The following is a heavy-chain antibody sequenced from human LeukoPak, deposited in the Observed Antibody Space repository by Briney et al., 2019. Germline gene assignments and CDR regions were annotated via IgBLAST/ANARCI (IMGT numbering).Heavy chain of an antibody. Sequence: GGSLRLSCAASGFMFSSNWLSWVRLAPGKGLEWVANIKEDGTETYYVDSVKGRFTISRDNAKNSLYLRMNSLRVEDTAVYYCAKEGRSLQTYWGQGTLVTVSS. D-gene: IGHD5-24*01. CDR1: GFMFSSNW. V-gene: IGHV3-7*03. CDR3: AKEGRSLQTY. J-gene: IGHJ4*02. CDR2: IKEDGTET.